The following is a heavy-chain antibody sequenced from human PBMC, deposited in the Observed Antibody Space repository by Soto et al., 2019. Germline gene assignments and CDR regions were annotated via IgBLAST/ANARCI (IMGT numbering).Heavy chain of an antibody. CDR3: ARFARYSGHDSLIWFDP. CDR2: IYYSGST. CDR1: GGSISSGGYY. D-gene: IGHD5-12*01. J-gene: IGHJ5*02. V-gene: IGHV4-31*03. Sequence: SETLSLTCTVSGGSISSGGYYWSWIRQHPGKGLEWIGYIYYSGSTYYNPSLKSRVTISVDTSKNQFSLKLSSVTAADTAVYYCARFARYSGHDSLIWFDPWGQGTLVTVSS.